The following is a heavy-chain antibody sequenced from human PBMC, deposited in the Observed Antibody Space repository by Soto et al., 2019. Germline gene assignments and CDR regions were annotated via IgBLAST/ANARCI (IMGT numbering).Heavy chain of an antibody. CDR2: INTDGSST. D-gene: IGHD5-12*01. Sequence: EVQLVESGGGLVQPGGSLRLSCAASGFTFSTYWMHWVRQAPGKGLVWVSRINTDGSSTTYADSVKGRFTISRDNAKNTLYLHMNSLRAEDTAVYYGARVGASGYSDYPFDYWGQGTLVTVSS. CDR3: ARVGASGYSDYPFDY. V-gene: IGHV3-74*01. J-gene: IGHJ4*02. CDR1: GFTFSTYW.